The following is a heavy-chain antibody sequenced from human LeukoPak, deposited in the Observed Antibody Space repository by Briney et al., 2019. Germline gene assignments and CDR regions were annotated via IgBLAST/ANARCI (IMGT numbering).Heavy chain of an antibody. CDR1: GFTYSHNG. CDR3: ARGDIGDS. V-gene: IGHV3-30*02. Sequence: GGSLRLSCVASGFTYSHNGMHWVRQAPGKGLEWVAFIQYDGNTIFYADSVKGRFTISRDNSKNTLYPQMNSLRAEDTAVYYCARGDIGDSWGQGTLVTVSS. J-gene: IGHJ4*02. CDR2: IQYDGNTI.